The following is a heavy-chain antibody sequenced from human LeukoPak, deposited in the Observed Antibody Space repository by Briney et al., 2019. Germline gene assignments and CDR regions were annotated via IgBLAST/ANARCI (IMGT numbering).Heavy chain of an antibody. CDR2: ISSSSSYI. CDR1: GFTFSSYS. CDR3: AKVSGWYVGGGDYFDY. V-gene: IGHV3-21*01. D-gene: IGHD6-19*01. Sequence: GGSLRLSCAASGFTFSSYSMNWVRQAPGKGLEWVSSISSSSSYIYYADSVKGRFTISRDNSKNTLYLQMNSLRAEDTAVYYCAKVSGWYVGGGDYFDYWGQGTLVTVSS. J-gene: IGHJ4*02.